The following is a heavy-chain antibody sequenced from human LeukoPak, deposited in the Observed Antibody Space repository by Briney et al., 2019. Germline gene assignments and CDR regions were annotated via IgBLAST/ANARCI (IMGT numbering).Heavy chain of an antibody. D-gene: IGHD3-22*01. CDR2: IKSKTDGGTT. CDR3: TTVGGYYDSSGYWWGAHHYFDY. J-gene: IGHJ4*02. CDR1: GFTFSNAW. Sequence: PGGSLRLSCAASGFTFSNAWMSWVRQAPGKGLEWVGRIKSKTDGGTTDYAAPAKGRFTISRDDSKNTLYLQMNSLKTEDTAVYYCTTVGGYYDSSGYWWGAHHYFDYWGQGTLVTVSS. V-gene: IGHV3-15*01.